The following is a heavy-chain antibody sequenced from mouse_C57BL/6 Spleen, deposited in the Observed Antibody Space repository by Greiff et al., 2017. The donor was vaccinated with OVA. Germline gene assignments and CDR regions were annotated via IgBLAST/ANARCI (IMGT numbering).Heavy chain of an antibody. D-gene: IGHD2-4*01. CDR3: ARSDDYGNYFDY. CDR1: GYTFTSYT. Sequence: QVQLKQSGAELARPGASVKMSCKASGYTFTSYTMHWVKQRPGQGLEWIGYINPSSGYTKYNQKFKDKATLTADKSSSTAYMQLSSLTSEDSAVYYCARSDDYGNYFDYWGQGTTLTVSS. J-gene: IGHJ2*01. V-gene: IGHV1-4*01. CDR2: INPSSGYT.